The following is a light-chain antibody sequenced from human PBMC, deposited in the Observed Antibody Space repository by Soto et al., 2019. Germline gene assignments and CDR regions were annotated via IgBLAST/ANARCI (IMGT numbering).Light chain of an antibody. CDR2: DVS. CDR3: SSYTSSSTYI. CDR1: SSDVGGYNY. Sequence: QSALTQPRSVSGSPGQSVTISCTGTSSDVGGYNYVSWYQQHPGKAPKLMIYDVSKRPSGVPDRFSGSQSGNTASLTISGLQAEDETDYYCSSYTSSSTYIFGTGTKLTVL. J-gene: IGLJ1*01. V-gene: IGLV2-11*01.